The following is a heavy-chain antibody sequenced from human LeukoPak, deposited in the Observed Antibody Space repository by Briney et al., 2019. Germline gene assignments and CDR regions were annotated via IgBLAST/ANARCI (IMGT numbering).Heavy chain of an antibody. V-gene: IGHV3-48*04. CDR1: GFTFSSFW. Sequence: PGGSLRLSCAASGFTFSSFWMSWVRQAPGKGLEWVSYISSGDDNTQYYADSVKSRFTISRDNAKNSLYLQMHSLRAEDTAVYYCARDSRDGWYFDFWGQGTLVTVSS. J-gene: IGHJ4*02. D-gene: IGHD5-24*01. CDR3: ARDSRDGWYFDF. CDR2: ISSGDDNTQ.